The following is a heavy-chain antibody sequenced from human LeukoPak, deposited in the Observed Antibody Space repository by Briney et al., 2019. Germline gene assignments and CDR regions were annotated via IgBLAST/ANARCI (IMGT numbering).Heavy chain of an antibody. CDR3: ASPYSSSWYFQH. J-gene: IGHJ1*01. CDR1: GGSISSGGYY. CDR2: IYYSGST. V-gene: IGHV4-39*07. D-gene: IGHD6-13*01. Sequence: TSETLSLTCTVSGGSISSGGYYWSWIRQPPGKGLEWIGSIYYSGSTYYNPSLKSRVTISVDTSKNQFSLKLSSVTAADTAVYYCASPYSSSWYFQHWGQGTLVTVSS.